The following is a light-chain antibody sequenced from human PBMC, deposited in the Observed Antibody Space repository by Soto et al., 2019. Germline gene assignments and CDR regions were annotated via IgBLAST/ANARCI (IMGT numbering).Light chain of an antibody. Sequence: DVQMTQSPSTLSASVGDSVTITCRASQSISMWLAWYQQKPGKAPKLLIYKASSLEGGVPSRFSGSGSGTEFTLTISSLQSDDFGTYYCQQYNHYPWTFGQGTKVDIK. J-gene: IGKJ1*01. CDR2: KAS. CDR3: QQYNHYPWT. CDR1: QSISMW. V-gene: IGKV1-5*03.